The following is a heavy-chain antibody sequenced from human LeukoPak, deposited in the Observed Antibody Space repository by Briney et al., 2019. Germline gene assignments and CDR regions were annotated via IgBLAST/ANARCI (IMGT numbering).Heavy chain of an antibody. CDR2: IRYDGSDK. V-gene: IGHV3-30*02. J-gene: IGHJ3*01. Sequence: GGALRLSCAASGFTFSSYSMNWVRQAPGKGLEWVSFIRYDGSDKYYADSVRGRFTISRDNAKNKLYLQMNRLRGGETGVYEWAMKAVPRPRLHDAFDFWGQGTVVSVSS. CDR3: AMKAVPRPRLHDAFDF. CDR1: GFTFSSYS. D-gene: IGHD5-24*01.